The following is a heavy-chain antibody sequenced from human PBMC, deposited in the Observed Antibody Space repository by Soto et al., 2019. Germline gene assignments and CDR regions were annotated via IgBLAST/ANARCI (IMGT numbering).Heavy chain of an antibody. D-gene: IGHD3-3*01. CDR1: GGSIISHL. CDR3: VLTFWSGYDHFDY. CDR2: VSHSGST. V-gene: IGHV4-59*08. J-gene: IGHJ4*02. Sequence: PSETLSLTCTVSGGSIISHLWSWIRQPPGKGLEWIGYVSHSGSTYYNPSLKSRVTISVDTSKNQFSLKLSSVTAADTAVYYCVLTFWSGYDHFDYWGQGTLVTVSS.